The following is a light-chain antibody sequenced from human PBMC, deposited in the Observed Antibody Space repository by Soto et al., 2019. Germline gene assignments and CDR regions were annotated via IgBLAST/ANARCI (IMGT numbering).Light chain of an antibody. CDR2: GAS. CDR3: QQYNSYFRT. V-gene: IGKV1-5*01. J-gene: IGKJ3*01. Sequence: EIERTQSPATLSLSSGERSTLPCGASQSLSSSLAWYQQKPGKAPKLLIYGASSLENGIPSRFSGSGSGTEFTLTISSLQSDDFATYYCQQYNSYFRTFGHGTKVDIK. CDR1: QSLSSS.